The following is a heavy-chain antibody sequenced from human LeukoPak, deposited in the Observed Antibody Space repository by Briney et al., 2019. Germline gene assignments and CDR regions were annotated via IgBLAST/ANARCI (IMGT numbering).Heavy chain of an antibody. Sequence: GSLRLSCAASGFTVSDNYMSWVRQAPGKGLEWVSVIYSGGSTYYADSVKGRFTISRDNSKNTVYLQMNSLRAEDTAVYYCARGSAAGTGDYWGQGTLVTVSS. V-gene: IGHV3-66*01. CDR1: GFTVSDNY. CDR2: IYSGGST. J-gene: IGHJ4*02. CDR3: ARGSAAGTGDY. D-gene: IGHD6-13*01.